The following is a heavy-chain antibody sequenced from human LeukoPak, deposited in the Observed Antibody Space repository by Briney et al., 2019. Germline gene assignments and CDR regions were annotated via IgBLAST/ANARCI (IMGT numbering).Heavy chain of an antibody. V-gene: IGHV4-59*01. Sequence: PSETLSLTCTVSGGSISSYYWSWIRQPPGKGLEWIGCIYYSGSTNYNPSLKSRVTISVDTSKNQFSLKLSSVTAADTAVYYCAREGFGKEGDIWGQGTMVTVSS. D-gene: IGHD3-10*01. CDR2: IYYSGST. J-gene: IGHJ3*02. CDR1: GGSISSYY. CDR3: AREGFGKEGDI.